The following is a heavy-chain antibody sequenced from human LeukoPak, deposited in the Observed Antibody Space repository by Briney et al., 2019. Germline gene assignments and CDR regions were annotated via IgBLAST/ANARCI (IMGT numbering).Heavy chain of an antibody. CDR1: GFTVSSNY. D-gene: IGHD2-2*01. CDR2: IFSGGGT. CDR3: AKSRRDRPFDY. Sequence: GGSLRLSCAASGFTVSSNYMSWVRQAPGKGLEWVSVIFSGGGTYYADSVKGRFTISRDNSKNTLYLQMNSLRAEDTAVYYCAKSRRDRPFDYWGQGTLVTVSS. J-gene: IGHJ4*02. V-gene: IGHV3-53*01.